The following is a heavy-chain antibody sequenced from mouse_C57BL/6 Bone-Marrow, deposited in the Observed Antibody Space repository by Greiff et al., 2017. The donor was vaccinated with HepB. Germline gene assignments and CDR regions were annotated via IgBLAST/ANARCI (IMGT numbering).Heavy chain of an antibody. CDR3: ARFYYGSSYRYFDY. J-gene: IGHJ2*01. V-gene: IGHV1-59*01. CDR2: IDPSDSYT. D-gene: IGHD1-1*01. CDR1: GYTFTSYW. Sequence: VQLQQPGAELVRPGPSVKLSCKASGYTFTSYWMHWVKQRPGQGLEWIGVIDPSDSYTNYNQKFKGKATLTVDTSSSTAYMQLSSLTSEDSAVYYCARFYYGSSYRYFDYWGQGTTLTVSS.